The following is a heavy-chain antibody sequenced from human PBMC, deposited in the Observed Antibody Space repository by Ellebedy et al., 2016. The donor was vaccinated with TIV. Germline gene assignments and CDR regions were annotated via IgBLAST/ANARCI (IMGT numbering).Heavy chain of an antibody. Sequence: ASVKVSCXASGYTFTGYYMHWVRQAPGQGLEWMGWINPNSGDTNYAQKFQGRVTMTRDTSISTAYMELSRLRSDDTAVYYCARGRYLYYDVNKFDYWGQGTLVTVSS. CDR3: ARGRYLYYDVNKFDY. V-gene: IGHV1-2*02. J-gene: IGHJ4*02. CDR2: INPNSGDT. D-gene: IGHD3-3*01. CDR1: GYTFTGYY.